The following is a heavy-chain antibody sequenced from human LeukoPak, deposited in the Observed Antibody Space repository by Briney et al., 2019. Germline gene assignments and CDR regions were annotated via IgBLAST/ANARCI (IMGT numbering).Heavy chain of an antibody. D-gene: IGHD6-6*01. V-gene: IGHV3-48*02. J-gene: IGHJ4*02. Sequence: PGGSLRLSCTASGFTFSSYNMNWVRQAPGKGLEWVSYISSSSTIYYADSVKGRFTISRDNAKNSLYVQMNSLRDEGTAVYYCAREHSSSSGSVSDFWGQGTLVTVSS. CDR1: GFTFSSYN. CDR3: AREHSSSSGSVSDF. CDR2: ISSSSTI.